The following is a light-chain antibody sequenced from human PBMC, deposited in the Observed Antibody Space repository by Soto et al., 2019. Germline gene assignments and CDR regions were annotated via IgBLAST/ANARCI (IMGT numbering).Light chain of an antibody. Sequence: QSALTQPPSVSGAPGQRVTISCTGSSSNIGAGYDVHWYQQLPGTAPKLLIYGNSNRPSGVPDRFSGSKSGTSASLAITGLQAEDEADYYCQSHDSSLSVLWVFGGGTQLTVL. CDR1: SSNIGAGYD. CDR2: GNS. J-gene: IGLJ3*02. V-gene: IGLV1-40*01. CDR3: QSHDSSLSVLWV.